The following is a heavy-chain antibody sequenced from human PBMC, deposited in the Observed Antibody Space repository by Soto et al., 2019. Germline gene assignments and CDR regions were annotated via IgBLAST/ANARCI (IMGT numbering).Heavy chain of an antibody. CDR1: GYTFTSYD. J-gene: IGHJ6*02. CDR2: MNPNSGNT. CDR3: ARGSRITIFGVVTPPDYGMDV. Sequence: ASVKVSCKASGYTFTSYDINWVRQATGQGLEGMGWMNPNSGNTGYAQKFQGRVTMTRNTSISTAYMELSSLRSEDTAVYYCARGSRITIFGVVTPPDYGMDVWGQGTTVTV. V-gene: IGHV1-8*01. D-gene: IGHD3-3*01.